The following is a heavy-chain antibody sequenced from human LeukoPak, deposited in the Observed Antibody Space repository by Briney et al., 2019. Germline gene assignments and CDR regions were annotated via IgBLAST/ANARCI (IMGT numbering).Heavy chain of an antibody. CDR1: GGSISSGSYY. J-gene: IGHJ5*02. D-gene: IGHD4-23*01. Sequence: SQTLSLTCIVSGGSISSGSYYWSWIRQPAGKGLEWIGRIYTSGSTNYNPSLKSRVTISVDTSKNQFSLKLSSVTAADTAVYYCARAIPGGADYGGNSDWFDPWGQGTLVTVSS. V-gene: IGHV4-61*02. CDR2: IYTSGST. CDR3: ARAIPGGADYGGNSDWFDP.